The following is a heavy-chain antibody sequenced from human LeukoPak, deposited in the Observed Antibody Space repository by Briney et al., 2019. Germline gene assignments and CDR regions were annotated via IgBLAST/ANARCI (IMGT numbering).Heavy chain of an antibody. V-gene: IGHV4-38-2*02. D-gene: IGHD1-26*01. CDR1: GYSISSGYY. CDR2: IYYSGST. J-gene: IGHJ4*02. CDR3: ARAQPSVSYRPANFDN. Sequence: SETLSLTCTVSGYSISSGYYWGWIRQPPGEGLEWIGSIYYSGSTYYNPPLKSRVTISVDTSKNQFSLKLTSVTAADTAVYYCARAQPSVSYRPANFDNWGQGTLVTVSS.